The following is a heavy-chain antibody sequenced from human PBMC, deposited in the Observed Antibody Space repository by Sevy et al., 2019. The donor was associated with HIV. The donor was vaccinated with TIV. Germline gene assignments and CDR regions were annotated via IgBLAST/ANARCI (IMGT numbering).Heavy chain of an antibody. D-gene: IGHD7-27*01. CDR3: VKDPLISLGADLFDY. CDR2: IQYDGGNK. J-gene: IGHJ4*02. CDR1: GFTFNSHG. Sequence: GGALRLSCATAGFTFNSHGMHWVRQAPGKAQEWVSFIQYDGGNKKYADSVKGRFTISRDNSKNTLYLQLNSLRTEDTALYYCVKDPLISLGADLFDYWGQGTLVTVSS. V-gene: IGHV3-30*02.